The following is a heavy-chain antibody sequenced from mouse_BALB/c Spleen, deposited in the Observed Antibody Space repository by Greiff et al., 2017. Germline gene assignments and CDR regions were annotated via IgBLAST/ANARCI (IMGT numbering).Heavy chain of an antibody. Sequence: EVKLVESGPSLVKPSQTLSLTCSVTGDSITSGYWNWIRKFPGNKLEYMGYISYSGSTYYNPSLKSRISITRDTSKNQYYLQLNSVTTEDTATYYCARDRGCYGNHAGYFDVWGAGTTVTVSS. CDR3: ARDRGCYGNHAGYFDV. J-gene: IGHJ1*01. V-gene: IGHV3-8*02. D-gene: IGHD2-1*01. CDR1: GDSITSGY. CDR2: ISYSGST.